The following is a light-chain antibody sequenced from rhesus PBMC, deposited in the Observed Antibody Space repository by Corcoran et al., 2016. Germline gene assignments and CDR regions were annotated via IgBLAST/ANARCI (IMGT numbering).Light chain of an antibody. V-gene: IGKV3-53*01. CDR1: QSVGSS. J-gene: IGKJ2*01. CDR3: QNYNASPYS. CDR2: GAA. Sequence: QVILTQSPATLSLSPGERATLSCRASQSVGSSLAWYQQTVGQAPRLLIYGAASGATGIPDRFSGSGAGTDFTLTISSLEPEDFAVYYCQNYNASPYSFGQGTKVEIK.